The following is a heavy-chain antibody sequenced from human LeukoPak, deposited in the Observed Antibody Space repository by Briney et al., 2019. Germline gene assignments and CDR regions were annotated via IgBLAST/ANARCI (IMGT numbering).Heavy chain of an antibody. CDR3: ARHRRAVPAYYFDY. CDR2: IHTSGST. Sequence: PSETLSLTCTVSGASISSYFWTWIRQPPGKGREWLAYIHTSGSTNYNPSLKSRVTISLDTSKSQFSLNLTSVTAADTAMYYCARHRRAVPAYYFDYWGPGAPVTVSS. CDR1: GASISSYF. D-gene: IGHD6-19*01. V-gene: IGHV4-4*09. J-gene: IGHJ4*02.